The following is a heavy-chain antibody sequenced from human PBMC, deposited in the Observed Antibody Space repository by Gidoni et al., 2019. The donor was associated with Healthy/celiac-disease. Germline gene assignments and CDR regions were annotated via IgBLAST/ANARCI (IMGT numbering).Heavy chain of an antibody. D-gene: IGHD4-17*01. J-gene: IGHJ4*02. CDR3: ARADYGDYELDY. V-gene: IGHV1-69*02. CDR2: IIPILGIA. Sequence: QVQLVQSGAEVKKPGSSVKVSCKASGGTFSSYTISWVRQAPGQGLEWMGRIIPILGIANYAQKFQGRVTITADKSTSTAYMELSSLRSEDTAVYYCARADYGDYELDYWGQGTLVTVSS. CDR1: GGTFSSYT.